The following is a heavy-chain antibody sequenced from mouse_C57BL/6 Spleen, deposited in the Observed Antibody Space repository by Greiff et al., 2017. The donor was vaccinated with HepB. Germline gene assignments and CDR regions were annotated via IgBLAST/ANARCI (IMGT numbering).Heavy chain of an antibody. Sequence: QVQLQQSGAELVRPGASVKMSCKASGYTFTSYGIHWVKQRPGQGLEWIGEIYPRSGNTYYNEKFKGKATLTADKSSSTAYMELRSLTSEDSAVYSGARVVGPSYWDFDGWGTGTTVTVSS. CDR1: GYTFTSYG. V-gene: IGHV1-81*01. CDR2: IYPRSGNT. J-gene: IGHJ1*03. D-gene: IGHD1-1*01. CDR3: ARVVGPSYWDFDG.